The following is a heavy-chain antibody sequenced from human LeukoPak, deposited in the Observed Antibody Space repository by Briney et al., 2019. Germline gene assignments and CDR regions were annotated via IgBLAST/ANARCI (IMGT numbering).Heavy chain of an antibody. CDR2: IIPIFGTA. CDR1: GGTFSSYA. V-gene: IGHV1-69*06. D-gene: IGHD3-9*01. J-gene: IGHJ1*01. CDR3: ANGYYYNILTGYYKDRDTSFQY. Sequence: SVKVSCKASGGTFSSYAISWVRQAPGQGLEWMGGIIPIFGTANYAQKFQGRVAITADKSTSTAYMELSSLRSEDTAVYYCANGYYYNILTGYYKDRDTSFQYWGQGTLVTVSS.